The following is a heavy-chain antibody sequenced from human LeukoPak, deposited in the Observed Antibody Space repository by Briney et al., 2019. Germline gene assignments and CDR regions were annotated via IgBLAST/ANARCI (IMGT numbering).Heavy chain of an antibody. CDR2: IYHSGST. J-gene: IGHJ4*02. D-gene: IGHD6-19*01. CDR3: ARERYSSGSYMYYFDY. Sequence: PSQTLSLTCTVSGDSISSSHYYWSWIRQPPGKGLEWIGYIYHSGSTYYNPSLESRLAISVDTSKNQFSLKLSSVTAADTAVYYCARERYSSGSYMYYFDYWGQGTLVTVSS. CDR1: GDSISSSHYY. V-gene: IGHV4-30-4*01.